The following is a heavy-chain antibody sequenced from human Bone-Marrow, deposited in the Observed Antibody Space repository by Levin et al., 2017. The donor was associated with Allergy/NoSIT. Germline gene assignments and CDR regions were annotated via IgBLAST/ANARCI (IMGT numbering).Heavy chain of an antibody. Sequence: ASVKVSCQDSGYSFTSYWFAWVRQMPGKGLEWMGSIYAGDSDTKYSPSFQGQVTISADRSVNTAYLQWSSLKASDTAMYYCARQQEQVDGFDIWGQGTMVTVSS. CDR3: ARQQEQVDGFDI. V-gene: IGHV5-51*01. J-gene: IGHJ3*02. CDR2: IYAGDSDT. CDR1: GYSFTSYW. D-gene: IGHD1/OR15-1a*01.